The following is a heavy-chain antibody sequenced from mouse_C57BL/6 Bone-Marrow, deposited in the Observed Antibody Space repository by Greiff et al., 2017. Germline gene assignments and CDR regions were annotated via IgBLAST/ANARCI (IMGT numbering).Heavy chain of an antibody. CDR3: ARRGTVVPHWYFDV. CDR2: IYPRSGNT. J-gene: IGHJ1*03. Sequence: VKLQQSGAELARPGASVKLSCKASGYTFTSYGISWVKQRTGQGLEWIGEIYPRSGNTYYNEKFKGKATLTADKSSSTAYMELRSLTSEDSAVYFCARRGTVVPHWYFDVWGTGTTVTVSS. V-gene: IGHV1-81*01. CDR1: GYTFTSYG. D-gene: IGHD1-1*01.